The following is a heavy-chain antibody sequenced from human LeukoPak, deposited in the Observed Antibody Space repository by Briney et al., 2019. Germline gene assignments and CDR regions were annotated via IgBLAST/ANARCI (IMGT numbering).Heavy chain of an antibody. CDR2: ISISGTTI. CDR3: ARVGAYAAVNW. Sequence: AGGSLRLSCAASGFPFSTYEMNWVRQAPGKGLEWVSYISISGTTIHYADSVKGRFTISRDDAKNSLYLQMNSLRAEDTAIYYCARVGAYAAVNWWGQGVLVAVSS. J-gene: IGHJ4*02. D-gene: IGHD1-20*01. V-gene: IGHV3-48*03. CDR1: GFPFSTYE.